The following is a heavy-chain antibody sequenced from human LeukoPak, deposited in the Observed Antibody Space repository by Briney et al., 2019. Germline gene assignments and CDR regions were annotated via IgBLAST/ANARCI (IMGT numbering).Heavy chain of an antibody. J-gene: IGHJ5*02. Sequence: ASVKVSCKASGYTFTGYYMLWVRQAPGQGLEWMGGINPNSGGTNYAQKFQGRVTMTRDKSISTAYMELSRLRSDDTAVYYCASLELHLQVLPDPNWFDPWGQGTLVTVSS. CDR1: GYTFTGYY. CDR2: INPNSGGT. CDR3: ASLELHLQVLPDPNWFDP. D-gene: IGHD1-7*01. V-gene: IGHV1-2*02.